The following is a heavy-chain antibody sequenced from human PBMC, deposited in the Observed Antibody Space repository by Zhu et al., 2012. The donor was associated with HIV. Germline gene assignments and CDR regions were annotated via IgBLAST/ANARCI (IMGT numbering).Heavy chain of an antibody. CDR2: ISGSGGST. CDR1: GFTFSSYA. D-gene: IGHD3-10*01. V-gene: IGHV3-23*01. Sequence: EVQLLESGGGLVQPGGSLRLSCAASGFTFSSYAMSWVRQAPGKGLEWVSAISGSGGSTYYADSVKGRFTISRDNSKNTLYLQMNSLRAEDTAVYYCARVWFGENGMDVWGQGTTVTVSS. J-gene: IGHJ6*02. CDR3: ARVWFGENGMDV.